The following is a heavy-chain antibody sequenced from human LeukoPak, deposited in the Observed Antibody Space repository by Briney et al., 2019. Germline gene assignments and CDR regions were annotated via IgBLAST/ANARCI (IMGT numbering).Heavy chain of an antibody. CDR1: GFSFINYW. Sequence: GESLKISCKGSGFSFINYWIGWVRQMPGKGLEGMGIIYPGDSDTRYSPSFQGQVTISADKSISTAYLQWSSLKASDTAMYYCARHLTGGATGSHFDYWGQGTLVTVSS. CDR3: ARHLTGGATGSHFDY. V-gene: IGHV5-51*01. D-gene: IGHD1-26*01. J-gene: IGHJ4*02. CDR2: IYPGDSDT.